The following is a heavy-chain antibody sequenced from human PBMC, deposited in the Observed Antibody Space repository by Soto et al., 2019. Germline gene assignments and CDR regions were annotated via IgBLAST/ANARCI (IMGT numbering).Heavy chain of an antibody. CDR2: INHSGST. CDR3: ARGRRMLLWFGEFSLDY. CDR1: GGSFSGYY. D-gene: IGHD3-10*01. Sequence: QVQLQQWGAGLLKPSETLSLTCAVYGGSFSGYYWSWIRQPPGKGLEWIGEINHSGSTNYNPSLKSRVTISVDTSKNQFSLKLSSVTAADTAVYYCARGRRMLLWFGEFSLDYWGQGTLVTVSS. J-gene: IGHJ4*02. V-gene: IGHV4-34*01.